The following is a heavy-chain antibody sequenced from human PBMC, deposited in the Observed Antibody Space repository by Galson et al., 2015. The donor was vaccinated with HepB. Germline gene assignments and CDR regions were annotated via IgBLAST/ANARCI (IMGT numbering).Heavy chain of an antibody. CDR1: GYTFTGYA. Sequence: SVKVSCKASGYTFTGYAMSWVRQAPGQGLEWMGWINTNTGNPTYAQGFTGRFVFSLDTSVSTAYLQISSLKAEETAVYYCARARYSQRDIVVVPGVMGEVTNWFDPWGQGALVTVSS. CDR3: ARARYSQRDIVVVPGVMGEVTNWFDP. V-gene: IGHV7-4-1*02. D-gene: IGHD2-2*01. J-gene: IGHJ5*02. CDR2: INTNTGNP.